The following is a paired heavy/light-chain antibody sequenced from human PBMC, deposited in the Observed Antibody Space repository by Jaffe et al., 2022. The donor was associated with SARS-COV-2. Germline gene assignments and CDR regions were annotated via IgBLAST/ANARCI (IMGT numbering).Light chain of an antibody. Sequence: QSALTQPASVSGSPGQSITISCTGTSSDVGGYNYVSWYQQHPGKAPKLMIYEVSNRPSGVPDRFSASKSANTASLTISGLQAEDEGDYYCSSYTSSNTLVFGGGTKLTVL. J-gene: IGLJ2*01. CDR2: EVS. CDR1: SSDVGGYNY. V-gene: IGLV2-14*01. CDR3: SSYTSSNTLV.
Heavy chain of an antibody. J-gene: IGHJ4*02. CDR3: ARLLVLRFGGQRLPLHIDN. D-gene: IGHD3-3*01. V-gene: IGHV4-39*01. CDR2: IYYTGTT. Sequence: QLQLQESGPGLVKPSETLSLTCTVSGGSTSSSPYFWGWVRQPPGKGVEWIGSIYYTGTTYYNPSLKSRVTISLDTSKDQLSLKLTSVTAADTAVYYCARLLVLRFGGQRLPLHIDNWGQGTLVAVSS. CDR1: GGSTSSSPYF.